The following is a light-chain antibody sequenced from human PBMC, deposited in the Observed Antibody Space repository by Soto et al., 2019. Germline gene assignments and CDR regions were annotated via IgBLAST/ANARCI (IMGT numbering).Light chain of an antibody. Sequence: HSVLTQPPSASGSPGQSVTISCTGTSSDVGGYNYVSWYQQHPGKAPKLMIYEVSKRPSGVPDRFSGSKSGNTASLTVSGLQAEDEADYYCSSYAGSNKVVFGGGTKLTVL. CDR1: SSDVGGYNY. CDR3: SSYAGSNKVV. CDR2: EVS. V-gene: IGLV2-8*01. J-gene: IGLJ2*01.